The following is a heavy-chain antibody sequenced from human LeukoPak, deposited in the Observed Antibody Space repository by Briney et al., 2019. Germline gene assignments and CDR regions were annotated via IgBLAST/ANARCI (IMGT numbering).Heavy chain of an antibody. J-gene: IGHJ6*03. V-gene: IGHV4-59*01. D-gene: IGHD6-19*01. Sequence: SETLSLTCTVSGGSISSYYWSWIRQPPGKGLEWIGYIYYSGSTNYNPSLKSRVTISVDTSKNQFSLKLSSVTAADTAVYYCTRDVVAGLYYYYYYYMDVWGKGTTVTVSS. CDR1: GGSISSYY. CDR3: TRDVVAGLYYYYYYYMDV. CDR2: IYYSGST.